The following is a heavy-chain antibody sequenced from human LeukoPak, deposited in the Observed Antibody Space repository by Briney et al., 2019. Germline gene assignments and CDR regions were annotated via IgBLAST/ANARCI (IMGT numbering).Heavy chain of an antibody. CDR2: ISDSGANT. CDR1: GFTFSSFA. D-gene: IGHD3/OR15-3a*01. Sequence: PGGSLRLSCAASGFTFSSFALSWVRQVPGKELEWVPAISDSGANTFYADSVKGRFTISRDNSKNTLYLQLNSLRAEDTAVYYCAKWTGYGRYWGQGTLVTVSS. V-gene: IGHV3-23*01. CDR3: AKWTGYGRY. J-gene: IGHJ4*02.